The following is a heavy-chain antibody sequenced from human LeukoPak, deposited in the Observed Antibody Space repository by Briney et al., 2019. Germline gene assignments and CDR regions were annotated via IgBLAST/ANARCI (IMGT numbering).Heavy chain of an antibody. CDR2: ISAYNGNT. J-gene: IGHJ4*02. CDR1: GYTFTSYG. D-gene: IGHD1-26*01. CDR3: ARGEAYGGSYYYFDY. V-gene: IGHV1-18*01. Sequence: GASVKVSCKASGYTFTSYGISWVRQAPGQGLEWMGWISAYNGNTNYAQKLQGRDTMTTDTSTSTAYMELRSLRSDDTAVYYCARGEAYGGSYYYFDYWGQGTLVTVSS.